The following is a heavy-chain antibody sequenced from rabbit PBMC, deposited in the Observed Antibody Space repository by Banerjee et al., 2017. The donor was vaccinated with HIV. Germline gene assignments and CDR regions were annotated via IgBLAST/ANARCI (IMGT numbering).Heavy chain of an antibody. CDR2: IYAGSSGST. Sequence: QEQLVESGGGLVQPEGSLTLTCTASGFTISSSYWICWVRQAPGKGLEWIACIYAGSSGSTYYASWAKGRFTISKTSSTTVTLQMTSLTAADTATYFCARNYAGSSYFYYYGMDLWGPGTLVTVS. J-gene: IGHJ6*01. CDR1: GFTISSSYW. D-gene: IGHD8-1*01. CDR3: ARNYAGSSYFYYYGMDL. V-gene: IGHV1S45*01.